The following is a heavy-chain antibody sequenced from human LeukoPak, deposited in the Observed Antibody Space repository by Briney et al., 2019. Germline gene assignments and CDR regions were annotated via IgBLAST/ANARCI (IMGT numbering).Heavy chain of an antibody. D-gene: IGHD3-16*02. CDR3: ARATNYDYVWGSYRRRYFDY. J-gene: IGHJ4*02. V-gene: IGHV4-34*01. CDR1: GGSFSGYY. Sequence: PSETLSLTCAVYGGSFSGYYWSWIRQPPGKGLEWIGEINHSGSTNYNPSLKSRVTISVDTSKNQFSLKLSSVTAADTAVYYCARATNYDYVWGSYRRRYFDYWGQGTLVTVS. CDR2: INHSGST.